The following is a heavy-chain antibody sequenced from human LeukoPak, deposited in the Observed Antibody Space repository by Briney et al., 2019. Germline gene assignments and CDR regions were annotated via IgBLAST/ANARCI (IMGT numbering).Heavy chain of an antibody. V-gene: IGHV3-23*01. D-gene: IGHD3-10*01. CDR3: AKEAVLLWLGEFSFPNYFDI. Sequence: PGGCLRLSCAASGFTFSSYAVSWVRQAPGKGLEWVSAISGSGGSTYYADSVKGRFTISRDNSKNTLYLQMNSLRAEDTAVYFSAKEAVLLWLGEFSFPNYFDIWSQGTMVTVSS. CDR1: GFTFSSYA. CDR2: ISGSGGST. J-gene: IGHJ3*02.